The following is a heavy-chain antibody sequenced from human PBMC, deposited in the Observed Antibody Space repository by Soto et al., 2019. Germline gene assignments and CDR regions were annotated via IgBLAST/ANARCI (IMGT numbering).Heavy chain of an antibody. CDR2: ISSSGSTI. D-gene: IGHD3-10*01. CDR1: GFTFSDYY. J-gene: IGHJ3*02. Sequence: GGSLRLSCAASGFTFSDYYMSWIRQAPGKGLEWVSYISSSGSTIYYADSVKGRFTISRDNAKNSLYLQMNSLRAEDTAVYYCARERSYYYGSGSKNDAFDIWGQGTMVTVSS. CDR3: ARERSYYYGSGSKNDAFDI. V-gene: IGHV3-11*04.